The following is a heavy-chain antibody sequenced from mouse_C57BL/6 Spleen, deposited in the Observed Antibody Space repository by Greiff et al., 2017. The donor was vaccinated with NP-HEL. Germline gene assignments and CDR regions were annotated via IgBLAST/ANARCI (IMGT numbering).Heavy chain of an antibody. J-gene: IGHJ4*01. CDR1: GYTFTSYW. CDR3: ARSAPHHGGYAMDY. V-gene: IGHV1-53*01. CDR2: INPSNGGT. Sequence: VQLQQSGTELVKPGASVKLSCKASGYTFTSYWMHWVKQRPGQGLEWIGNINPSNGGTNYNEKFKSKATLTVDKSSSTAYMQLSSLTSADSAVYYVARSAPHHGGYAMDYWGQGTSVTVSS.